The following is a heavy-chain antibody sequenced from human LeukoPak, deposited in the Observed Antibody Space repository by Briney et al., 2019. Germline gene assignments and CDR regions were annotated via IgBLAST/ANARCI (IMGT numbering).Heavy chain of an antibody. D-gene: IGHD2-2*03. CDR2: IYTSGST. CDR1: GGSISSYY. V-gene: IGHV4-4*07. J-gene: IGHJ6*02. Sequence: SETLSLTCTVSGGSISSYYWSLIRRPAGKGLEWIGRIYTSGSTNYNPSLKSRVTTSVDTSKNQFSLKLSSVTAADTAVYYCARMDPRDYYYGMDVWGQGTTVTVSS. CDR3: ARMDPRDYYYGMDV.